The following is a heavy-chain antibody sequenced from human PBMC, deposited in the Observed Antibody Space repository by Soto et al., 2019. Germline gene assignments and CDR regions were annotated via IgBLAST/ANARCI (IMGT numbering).Heavy chain of an antibody. D-gene: IGHD6-19*01. Sequence: SETLSLTCTVSGGSISSYYWSWIRQPPGKGLEWIGYIYHSGSSNYNPSLKSRVTIVLDTSKNQLSLKLSSVTAADTAVYYCARTVYTSGWHFDYWGQGTLVTVSS. CDR2: IYHSGSS. J-gene: IGHJ4*02. CDR1: GGSISSYY. V-gene: IGHV4-59*08. CDR3: ARTVYTSGWHFDY.